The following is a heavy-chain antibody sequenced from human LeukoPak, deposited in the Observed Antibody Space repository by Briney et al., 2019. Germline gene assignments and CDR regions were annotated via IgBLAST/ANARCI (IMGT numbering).Heavy chain of an antibody. Sequence: GGSLRLSCAASGFTFSSYTMSWVRQAPGKGLEWVSAISDSGASTYYADSVKGRFTISRDNSKNTLFLQMNSLRAEDTAVYYCAKDRGGSYPNWFDPWGQGTLVTVSS. J-gene: IGHJ5*02. D-gene: IGHD1-26*01. CDR3: AKDRGGSYPNWFDP. CDR2: ISDSGAST. CDR1: GFTFSSYT. V-gene: IGHV3-23*01.